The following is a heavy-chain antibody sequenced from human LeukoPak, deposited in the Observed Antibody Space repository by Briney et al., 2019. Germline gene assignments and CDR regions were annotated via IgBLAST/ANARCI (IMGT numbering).Heavy chain of an antibody. D-gene: IGHD3-22*01. J-gene: IGHJ5*02. CDR1: GGTFSSYA. CDR3: ASHYDSSGPYSWFDP. Sequence: SVKVSCKASGGTFSSYAISWVRQAPGQGLEWMGGIIPIFGTANYAQKFQGKVTITTDESTSTAYMELSSLRSEDTAVYYCASHYDSSGPYSWFDPWGQGTLVTVSS. V-gene: IGHV1-69*05. CDR2: IIPIFGTA.